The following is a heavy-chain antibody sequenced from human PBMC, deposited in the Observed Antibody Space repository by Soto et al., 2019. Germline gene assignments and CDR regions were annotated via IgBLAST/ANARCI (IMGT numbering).Heavy chain of an antibody. Sequence: PSETLSLTCTVSGGSISSHYWSWVRQAPGKGLEWIGHIYYRGSTSYNPSLRSRSTISVDTSNNQFSLKLNSVTTADTAVYYCASAGTEASGMDVWGQGTKVTVSS. J-gene: IGHJ6*02. CDR2: IYYRGST. CDR3: ASAGTEASGMDV. CDR1: GGSISSHY. V-gene: IGHV4-59*11.